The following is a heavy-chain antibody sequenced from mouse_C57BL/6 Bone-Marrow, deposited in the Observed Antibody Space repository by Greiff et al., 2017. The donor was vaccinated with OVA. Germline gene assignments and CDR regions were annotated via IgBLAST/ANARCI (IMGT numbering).Heavy chain of an antibody. CDR1: GYTFTTYP. CDR3: ARGGLWYGRHWYFDV. Sequence: QVQLQQSGAELVKPGASVKMSCKASGYTFTTYPIEWMKQNHGKSLEWIGNFHPYNDDTKYNEKFKGKATLTVEKSSSTVYLELSRLTSDDSAVYYCARGGLWYGRHWYFDVWGTGTTVTVSS. J-gene: IGHJ1*03. V-gene: IGHV1-47*01. D-gene: IGHD1-1*01. CDR2: FHPYNDDT.